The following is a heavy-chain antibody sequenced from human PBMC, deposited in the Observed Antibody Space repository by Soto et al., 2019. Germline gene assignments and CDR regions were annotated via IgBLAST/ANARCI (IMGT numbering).Heavy chain of an antibody. J-gene: IGHJ5*02. CDR3: AREFLDRYNWFDP. CDR1: GGSISSGGYS. V-gene: IGHV4-30-2*01. Sequence: SETLSLTCAVSGGSISSGGYSWSWIRQPPGKGLEWIGYIYHSGSTYYNPSLKSRVTISVDRSKNQFSLKLSSVTAADTAVYYCAREFLDRYNWFDPWGQGTLVTVSS. D-gene: IGHD3-3*01. CDR2: IYHSGST.